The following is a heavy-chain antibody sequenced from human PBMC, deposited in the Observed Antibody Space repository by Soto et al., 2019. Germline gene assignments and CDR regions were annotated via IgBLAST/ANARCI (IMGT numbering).Heavy chain of an antibody. V-gene: IGHV4-59*12. CDR2: IYYSGST. Sequence: SETQSLTCTVSGGSISSYYWSWIRQPPGKGLEWIGYIYYSGSTNYNPSLKSRVTISVDTSKNQLSLKLSSVTAADTAVYYCARDKITGILDYWGQGTLVTVSS. CDR1: GGSISSYY. CDR3: ARDKITGILDY. D-gene: IGHD1-20*01. J-gene: IGHJ4*02.